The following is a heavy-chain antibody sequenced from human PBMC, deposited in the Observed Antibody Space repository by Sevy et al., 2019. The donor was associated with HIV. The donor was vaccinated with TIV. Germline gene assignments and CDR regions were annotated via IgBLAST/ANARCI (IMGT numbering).Heavy chain of an antibody. CDR3: AKDINRGCDGVNCYSYYYYFYGLDV. V-gene: IGHV3-9*01. D-gene: IGHD2-21*01. CDR1: GFPFNDHA. CDR2: ISWNSRNI. J-gene: IGHJ6*02. Sequence: GGSLRLSCAASGFPFNDHAMHWVRQVPGKGLEWVSGISWNSRNIRYADSVKGRFTISRYNARHFVYLEMNSLRPEDTTFYYCAKDINRGCDGVNCYSYYYYFYGLDVWGQGTTVTVSS.